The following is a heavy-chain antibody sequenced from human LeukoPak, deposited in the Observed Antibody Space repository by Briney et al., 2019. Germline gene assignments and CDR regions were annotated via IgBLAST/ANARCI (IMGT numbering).Heavy chain of an antibody. CDR3: AKDPAAYDYVWGSYRFGY. J-gene: IGHJ4*02. CDR2: ISCGGGST. Sequence: GGSLRLSCAASGFTFSSYAMSWVRQAPGKGLEWVAAISCGGGSTYYADSVKGRFTISRDNSKNTLYLQMNSLRAEDTAVYYCAKDPAAYDYVWGSYRFGYWGQGTLVSVSS. V-gene: IGHV3-23*01. D-gene: IGHD3-16*02. CDR1: GFTFSSYA.